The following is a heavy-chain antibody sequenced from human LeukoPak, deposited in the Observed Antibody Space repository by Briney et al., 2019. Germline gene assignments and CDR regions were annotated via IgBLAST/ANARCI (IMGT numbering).Heavy chain of an antibody. CDR3: AREIGPIQLHLWGSAFDY. V-gene: IGHV1-46*01. CDR2: INRSGGST. Sequence: ASVKVSCKASGYSFTNYYIHWVRQAPGQGLEWMGIINRSGGSTSYAQRFQGRVTLTRDTSTSTVYMELSSLRSEDTAVYYCAREIGPIQLHLWGSAFDYWGQGTLVTVSS. CDR1: GYSFTNYY. D-gene: IGHD5-18*01. J-gene: IGHJ4*02.